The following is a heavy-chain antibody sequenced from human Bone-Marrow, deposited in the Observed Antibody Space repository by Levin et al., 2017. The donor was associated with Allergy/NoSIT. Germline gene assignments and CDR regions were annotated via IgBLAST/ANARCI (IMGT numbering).Heavy chain of an antibody. D-gene: IGHD3-3*01. J-gene: IGHJ4*02. V-gene: IGHV3-15*01. CDR2: IKSKTDGGTT. Sequence: TGGSLRLSCAASGVTVSNAWMSWVRQAPGKGLEWVGRIKSKTDGGTTDYAAPVKGRVTSSRDDSKNTLYLQMNSLKTEDTAVYYCTTDPIPYDFWSGYHPRHQFDYWGQGTLVTVSS. CDR3: TTDPIPYDFWSGYHPRHQFDY. CDR1: GVTVSNAW.